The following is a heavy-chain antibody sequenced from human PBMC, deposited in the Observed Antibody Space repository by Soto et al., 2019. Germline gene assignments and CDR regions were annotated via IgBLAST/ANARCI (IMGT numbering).Heavy chain of an antibody. Sequence: ASAKLSCTASGSSFPSLDINWVRQTTGQGLEWMGWMQPSSGRTGYAQKFQGRGTMTRDTSINTAYMELSRLTSDDTAFYYCARGVTAGVDYCGQGTQDTV. V-gene: IGHV1-8*01. CDR1: GSSFPSLD. CDR2: MQPSSGRT. CDR3: ARGVTAGVDY. D-gene: IGHD2-21*02. J-gene: IGHJ4*02.